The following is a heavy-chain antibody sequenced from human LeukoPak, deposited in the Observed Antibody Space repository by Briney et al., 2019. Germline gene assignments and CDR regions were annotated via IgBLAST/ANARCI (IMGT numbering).Heavy chain of an antibody. CDR2: FDPEDGET. D-gene: IGHD4-17*01. V-gene: IGHV1-24*01. J-gene: IGHJ4*02. Sequence: ASVKASCKVSGYTLTELSMHWVRQAPGKGLEGMGGFDPEDGETIYAQKFQGRVTMTEDTSTDTAYMELSSLRSEDTAVYYCASRSVVDGDYVPFDYWGQGTLVTVSS. CDR1: GYTLTELS. CDR3: ASRSVVDGDYVPFDY.